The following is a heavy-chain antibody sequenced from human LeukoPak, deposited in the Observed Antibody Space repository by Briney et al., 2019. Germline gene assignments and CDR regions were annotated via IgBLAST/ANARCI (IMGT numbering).Heavy chain of an antibody. J-gene: IGHJ6*02. V-gene: IGHV4-31*03. Sequence: SQTLSLTCTVSGGSISSGGYFWSWIRQHPGKGLELIGYIYYSGSTYYNPSPKSRVTISVDTSKNQFSLKLSSVTAADTAVYYCARSYDSSGYYGMDVWGQGTTVTVSS. CDR3: ARSYDSSGYYGMDV. D-gene: IGHD3-22*01. CDR1: GGSISSGGYF. CDR2: IYYSGST.